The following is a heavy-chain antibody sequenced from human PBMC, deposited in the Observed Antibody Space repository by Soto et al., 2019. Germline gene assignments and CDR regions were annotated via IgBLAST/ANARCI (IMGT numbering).Heavy chain of an antibody. D-gene: IGHD2-8*01. CDR1: GFPFHIYA. V-gene: IGHV3-23*01. CDR2: ISVPTGKT. CDR3: AKDALNWRGVFDV. J-gene: IGHJ3*01. Sequence: GGSLRLSCAGSGFPFHIYAMSWVRQVPGRGLEWVSTISVPTGKTYYADSVKGRFTISRDTSMNTLDLQMNSLGAADTARYYCAKDALNWRGVFDVWGQGAMVTVSS.